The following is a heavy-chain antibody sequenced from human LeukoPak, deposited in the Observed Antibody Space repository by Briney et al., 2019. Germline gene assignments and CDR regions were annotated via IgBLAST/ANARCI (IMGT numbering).Heavy chain of an antibody. CDR2: IYYSGST. Sequence: SETLSLTCTVSGGSISSHYWSWIRQPPGKGLEWIGYIYYSGSTNYNPSLKSRVTISVDTSKNQFSLKLSSVTAADTAVYYCARQEIVGATALFDYWGQGTLVTVSS. V-gene: IGHV4-59*08. CDR3: ARQEIVGATALFDY. J-gene: IGHJ4*02. D-gene: IGHD1-26*01. CDR1: GGSISSHY.